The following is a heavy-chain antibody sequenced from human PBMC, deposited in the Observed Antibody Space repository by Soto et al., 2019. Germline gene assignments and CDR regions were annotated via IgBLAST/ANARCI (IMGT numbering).Heavy chain of an antibody. V-gene: IGHV3-72*01. D-gene: IGHD6-19*01. CDR2: IRNTGNSYTT. J-gene: IGHJ4*02. CDR1: GFTFSDHY. CDR3: ATAGINSGGRHVEK. Sequence: GGSLRPSCAASGFTFSDHYMELVRQAPGQGLGCVGRIRNTGNSYTTEYAASVKGRFTISRDDSGSSLCVQMNSVKTEDTAVYYCATAGINSGGRHVEKGGQGTLVTVSP.